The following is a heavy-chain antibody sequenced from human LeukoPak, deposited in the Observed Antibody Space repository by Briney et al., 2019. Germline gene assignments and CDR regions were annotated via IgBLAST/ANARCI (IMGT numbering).Heavy chain of an antibody. D-gene: IGHD6-19*01. Sequence: GGSLRLSCAASGFTFSGYSMNWVRQAPGKGLEWVSAISDSGGYTNYADSVKGRFTISRDNSKNMLYLQMNSLRAEDTAVYYCAKDSSGYYDWFDPWGQGTLVTVSS. CDR1: GFTFSGYS. CDR3: AKDSSGYYDWFDP. CDR2: ISDSGGYT. V-gene: IGHV3-23*01. J-gene: IGHJ5*02.